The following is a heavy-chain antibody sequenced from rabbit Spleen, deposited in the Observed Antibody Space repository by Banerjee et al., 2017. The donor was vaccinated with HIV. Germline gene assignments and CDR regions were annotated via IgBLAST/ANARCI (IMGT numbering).Heavy chain of an antibody. CDR3: ARFYAGYGDFGHAAM. D-gene: IGHD7-1*01. CDR1: GFTIGAYW. J-gene: IGHJ6*01. V-gene: IGHV1S45*01. CDR2: IHGGSKDNI. Sequence: QEQLEESGGDLVKPGASLTLSCKGSGFTIGAYWMNWVRQAPGKGLEWIACIHGGSKDNIYYASWAKGRFTISKTSSTTVTLQMTSLTVADTATYFCARFYAGYGDFGHAAMWGPGTLVTVS.